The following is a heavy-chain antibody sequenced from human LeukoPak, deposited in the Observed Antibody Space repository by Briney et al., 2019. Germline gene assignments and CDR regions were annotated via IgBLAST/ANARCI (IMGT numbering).Heavy chain of an antibody. Sequence: PGGSLRLSCAASGFTFSSYGMHWVRQAPGKGLEWVAHIKRDGSQKYYLDSVKGRFTISRDNAKNSLYLQMNSLRVEDTAVYYCARLGLEVGGPNWFDPWGQGTLVTVSS. V-gene: IGHV3-7*01. CDR3: ARLGLEVGGPNWFDP. J-gene: IGHJ5*02. CDR2: IKRDGSQK. D-gene: IGHD1-1*01. CDR1: GFTFSSYG.